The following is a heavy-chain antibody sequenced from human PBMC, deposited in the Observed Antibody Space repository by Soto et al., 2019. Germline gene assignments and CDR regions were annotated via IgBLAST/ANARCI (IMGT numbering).Heavy chain of an antibody. CDR3: ARARYSSSWYYYYGMYV. CDR2: ISTNSGDT. D-gene: IGHD6-13*01. J-gene: IGHJ6*02. CDR1: GYTFASYA. Sequence: ASVKVSCKASGYTFASYAISWMRQAPGQGLEWMGWISTNSGDTNYAQKFQGRVTMTRDTSMSTAYMELRSLRSDDTAVYYCARARYSSSWYYYYGMYVWGQGTTVTVSS. V-gene: IGHV1-18*01.